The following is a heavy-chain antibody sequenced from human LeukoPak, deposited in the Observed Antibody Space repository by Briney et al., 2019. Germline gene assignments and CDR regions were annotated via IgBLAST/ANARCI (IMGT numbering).Heavy chain of an antibody. CDR2: ISWNSGSI. D-gene: IGHD4-11*01. Sequence: GGSLRLSCAASRFTFDDYAMHWVRQAPGKGLEWISGISWNSGSIGYADSVKGRFTISRDNSKNTLYLQMSRLRAEDTAVYYCAKDFNYAYFDYWGQGTLVTVSS. CDR1: RFTFDDYA. CDR3: AKDFNYAYFDY. V-gene: IGHV3-9*01. J-gene: IGHJ4*02.